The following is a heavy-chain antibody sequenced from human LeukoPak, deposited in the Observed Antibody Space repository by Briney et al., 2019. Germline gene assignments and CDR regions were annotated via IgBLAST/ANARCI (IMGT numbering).Heavy chain of an antibody. D-gene: IGHD4-23*01. CDR1: GGSISSSSYY. Sequence: PSETLSLTCTVSGGSISSSSYYWGWIRQPPGKGLEWIGSIYYSGSTYYNPSLKSRVTISVDTSKNQFSLKLSSVTAADTAVYYCARHVGGYYYYYMDVWGKGTTVTVSS. CDR3: ARHVGGYYYYYMDV. CDR2: IYYSGST. J-gene: IGHJ6*03. V-gene: IGHV4-39*01.